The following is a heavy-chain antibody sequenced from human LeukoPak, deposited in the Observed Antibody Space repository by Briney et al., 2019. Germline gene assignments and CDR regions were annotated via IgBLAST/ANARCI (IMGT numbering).Heavy chain of an antibody. CDR3: ARGYILTGYSNLDAFDI. CDR2: ISSSGSTI. Sequence: PGGSLRLSCAASGFTFSDYYMSWIRQAPGKGLEWVSYISSSGSTIHYADSVKGRFTISRDNAKNSLYLQMNSLRAEDTAVYYCARGYILTGYSNLDAFDIWGQGTMVTVSS. D-gene: IGHD3-9*01. CDR1: GFTFSDYY. J-gene: IGHJ3*02. V-gene: IGHV3-11*01.